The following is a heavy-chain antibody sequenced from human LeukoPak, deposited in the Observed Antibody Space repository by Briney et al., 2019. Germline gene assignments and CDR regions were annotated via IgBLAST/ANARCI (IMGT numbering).Heavy chain of an antibody. V-gene: IGHV3-30*03. CDR1: GFTFSRYG. Sequence: GRSLSLSCAASGFTFSRYGMHWVRQAPGKGLEWVAVISYDGSNTYYADSVKGRFTISRDNSKNTLYLQMNSLRAGDTAVYYCARTLMEQVVWGGFDYWGEGTQVTVSS. D-gene: IGHD2-8*02. CDR2: ISYDGSNT. J-gene: IGHJ4*02. CDR3: ARTLMEQVVWGGFDY.